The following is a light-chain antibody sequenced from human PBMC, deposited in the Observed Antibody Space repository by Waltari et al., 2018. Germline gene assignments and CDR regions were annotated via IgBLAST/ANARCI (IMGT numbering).Light chain of an antibody. Sequence: EIVLTQSPGTLSLSPGERATLSCRASQSVRSNYLAWYQQKPGQAPRLLIYGASSRATGIPDRFSGSGSGTGFTLTISRLEPEDFAVFYCQQYGTSPYTFGQGTKLDIK. CDR1: QSVRSNY. J-gene: IGKJ2*01. CDR2: GAS. V-gene: IGKV3-20*01. CDR3: QQYGTSPYT.